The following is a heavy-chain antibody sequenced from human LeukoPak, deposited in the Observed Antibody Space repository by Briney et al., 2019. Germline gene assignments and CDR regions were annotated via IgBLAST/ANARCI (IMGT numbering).Heavy chain of an antibody. Sequence: SGTLSLTCAVSGGSISSSDWWSWVRQPPGKGLEWIGEIYHSGSTNYNPSLKSRVTISVDKSKNQFSLKLNSVTAADTAVYYCAREADYGGNSFDYWGQGTLVTVSS. CDR2: IYHSGST. J-gene: IGHJ4*02. D-gene: IGHD4-23*01. CDR3: AREADYGGNSFDY. CDR1: GGSISSSDW. V-gene: IGHV4-4*02.